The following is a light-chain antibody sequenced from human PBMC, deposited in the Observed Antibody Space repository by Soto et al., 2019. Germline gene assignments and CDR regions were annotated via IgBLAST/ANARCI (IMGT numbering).Light chain of an antibody. V-gene: IGLV2-14*03. CDR1: SGDVGAYNF. J-gene: IGLJ1*01. Sequence: QSVLTQPASVSGSPGQSITISCTGTSGDVGAYNFVSWYQQHPGKAPKLIVYHVSDRPSGFSSRFSGSKSWNSASLTISGLHAEDEADYYCSSYAGSDTFVFGTGTKVTVL. CDR3: SSYAGSDTFV. CDR2: HVS.